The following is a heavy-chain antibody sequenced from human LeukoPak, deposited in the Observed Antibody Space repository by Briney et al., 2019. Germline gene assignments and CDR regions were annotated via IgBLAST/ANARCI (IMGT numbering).Heavy chain of an antibody. Sequence: GGSLRLSCTASEFIYRNYEMHWVRQAPGKGLEWVSYISGSGGTLYYADSVKGRFTISRDNAKNSLYLQMNSLRADDTAVYYCAGQRRFLKWLFQGWGQGNLVTVSS. CDR2: ISGSGGTL. D-gene: IGHD3-3*01. V-gene: IGHV3-48*03. CDR1: EFIYRNYE. CDR3: AGQRRFLKWLFQG. J-gene: IGHJ4*02.